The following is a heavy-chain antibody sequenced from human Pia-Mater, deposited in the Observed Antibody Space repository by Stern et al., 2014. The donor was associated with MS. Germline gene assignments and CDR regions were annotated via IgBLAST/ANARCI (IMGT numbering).Heavy chain of an antibody. Sequence: VQLVQSGAEVNKPGSSVKVSCKASGGTFNVYAINWLRQAPGQGLEWLGGIIPIFGTANYAQKFQGRVTITADESTRTSSMQLSSLRYDDTAVYYCARDGRHTDNYGLDVWGQGTTVTVSS. CDR3: ARDGRHTDNYGLDV. V-gene: IGHV1-69*01. CDR1: GGTFNVYA. D-gene: IGHD3-9*01. CDR2: IIPIFGTA. J-gene: IGHJ6*02.